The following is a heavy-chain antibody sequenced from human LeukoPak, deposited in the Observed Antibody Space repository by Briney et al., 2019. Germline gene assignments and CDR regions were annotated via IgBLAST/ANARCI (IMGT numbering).Heavy chain of an antibody. V-gene: IGHV3-53*01. CDR1: GFSVTSNY. Sequence: PGGSLRLSCAASGFSVTSNYMSWLRQAPGKGLEGVSAMYPAGSTHHADSLKGRFTISRDNSKNTLNLQMNSLRVEDTAVYYCAAAYCGSDCYSDNHYYFMDLWGKGTTVTVSS. J-gene: IGHJ6*04. D-gene: IGHD2-21*02. CDR3: AAAYCGSDCYSDNHYYFMDL. CDR2: MYPAGST.